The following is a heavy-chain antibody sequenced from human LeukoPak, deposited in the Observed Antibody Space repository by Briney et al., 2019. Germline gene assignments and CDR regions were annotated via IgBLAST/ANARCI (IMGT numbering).Heavy chain of an antibody. J-gene: IGHJ4*02. CDR1: GFTFSRNA. V-gene: IGHV3-23*05. CDR2: IDTSGTVP. D-gene: IGHD1-26*01. CDR3: ASLPHSRGGSYSDY. Sequence: GGSLRLSCSVSGFTFSRNAMTWVRQAPGKGLEWVSTIDTSGTVPYYVDSVKGRFAISRDNSRDTLWLQMNSLRADDTGVYYCASLPHSRGGSYSDYWGQGTLVTVSS.